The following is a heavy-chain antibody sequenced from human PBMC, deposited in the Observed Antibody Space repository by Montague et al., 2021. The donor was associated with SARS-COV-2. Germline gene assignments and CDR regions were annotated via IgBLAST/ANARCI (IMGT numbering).Heavy chain of an antibody. J-gene: IGHJ4*02. CDR3: ASRGAGWFGSNPERFDY. Sequence: SETLSLTCAVSGGSISSSNWWSWVRRPPGKGLEWIGEIYHSGRTNYNPSLKSRVTISVDKSKNQFSLKLSSVTAADTAVYYCASRGAGWFGSNPERFDYWGQGTLVTASS. CDR1: GGSISSSNW. V-gene: IGHV4-4*02. D-gene: IGHD3-10*01. CDR2: IYHSGRT.